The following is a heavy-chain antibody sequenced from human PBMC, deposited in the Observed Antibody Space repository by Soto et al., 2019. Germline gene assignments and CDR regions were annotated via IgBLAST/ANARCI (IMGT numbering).Heavy chain of an antibody. J-gene: IGHJ6*02. V-gene: IGHV1-2*02. CDR1: GYTFSDYF. CDR2: INPKTAAT. D-gene: IGHD1-26*01. Sequence: QVQLEQSGAEVRKSGASVKVSCKASGYTFSDYFIQWLRQAPGQGLEWVAWINPKTAATNYAKKFQDRVTVTSDTSFSTAYLELTRLRPDDTALYYCARIKWGLDYYSGMDVWGQGTAVSVTS. CDR3: ARIKWGLDYYSGMDV.